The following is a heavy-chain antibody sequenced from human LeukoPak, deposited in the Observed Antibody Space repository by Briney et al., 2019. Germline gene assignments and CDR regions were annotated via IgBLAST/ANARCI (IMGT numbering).Heavy chain of an antibody. J-gene: IGHJ1*01. CDR1: GFTFSNYW. Sequence: GSQRVSCAASGFTFSNYWMHWVRQAPGKGLVWVSRINSDGCSTSYADSVKGRFTISRDNAKITLYLQMNSLRAEDTAVYYCTSYRAEYFQHWGQGTLVTVSS. CDR2: INSDGCST. CDR3: TSYRAEYFQH. V-gene: IGHV3-74*01.